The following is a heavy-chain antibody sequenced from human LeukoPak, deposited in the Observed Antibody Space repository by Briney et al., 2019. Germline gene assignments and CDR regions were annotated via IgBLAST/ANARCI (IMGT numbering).Heavy chain of an antibody. D-gene: IGHD3-3*01. CDR2: INPSGST. Sequence: SETLSLTCAVFGGSFSDYYWSWIRQPPGKGLEWIGEINPSGSTNYNPSPKSRVSMSVDTSNNQFSLKLTSVSAADTAVYYCVKCLKTPGVVGYFEYWGQGSLVTVSA. J-gene: IGHJ4*02. CDR1: GGSFSDYY. CDR3: VKCLKTPGVVGYFEY. V-gene: IGHV4-34*01.